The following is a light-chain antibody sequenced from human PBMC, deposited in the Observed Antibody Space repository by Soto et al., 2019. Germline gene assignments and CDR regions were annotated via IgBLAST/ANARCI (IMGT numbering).Light chain of an antibody. CDR3: QQYNDWPLT. Sequence: EIVMTQSPATLSVSPGERATLSCRASQGVSSNLAWYKQKPGQAPRLLIYGASTRATGLPDRISGSGSGTEFTLTISSLQSEDFALYYCQQYNDWPLTFGGGTKVEIK. V-gene: IGKV3-15*01. CDR2: GAS. CDR1: QGVSSN. J-gene: IGKJ4*01.